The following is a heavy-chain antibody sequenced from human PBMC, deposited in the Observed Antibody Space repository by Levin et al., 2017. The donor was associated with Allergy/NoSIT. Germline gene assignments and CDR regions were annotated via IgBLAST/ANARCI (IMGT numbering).Heavy chain of an antibody. CDR3: AGIAEFSY. J-gene: IGHJ4*02. CDR2: VSYDERNK. Sequence: GESLKISCAASGFLFSRHAIMWVRQAPGRGLEWVATVSYDERNKHYADSVRGRFTISRDNSKNTLYLQMNSLRVEDTAVYYCAGIAEFSYWGQGTLVTVSS. V-gene: IGHV3-30*04. D-gene: IGHD6-13*01. CDR1: GFLFSRHA.